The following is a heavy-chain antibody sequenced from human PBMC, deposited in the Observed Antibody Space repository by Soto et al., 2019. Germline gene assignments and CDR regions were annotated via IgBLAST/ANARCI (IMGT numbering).Heavy chain of an antibody. CDR2: INAGNGNT. CDR1: GYTFTSYA. J-gene: IGHJ6*02. D-gene: IGHD6-13*01. CDR3: ARDSTGGSSWYNYYYYYGMDV. Sequence: RASVKVSCKASGYTFTSYAMRWVRQAPGQRLEWMGWINAGNGNTKYSQKFQGRVTITRDTSASTAYMELSSLRSEDTAVYYCARDSTGGSSWYNYYYYYGMDVWGQGTTVTVSS. V-gene: IGHV1-3*01.